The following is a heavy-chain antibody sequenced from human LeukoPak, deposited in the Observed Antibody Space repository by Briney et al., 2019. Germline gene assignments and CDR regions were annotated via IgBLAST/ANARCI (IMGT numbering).Heavy chain of an antibody. J-gene: IGHJ4*02. V-gene: IGHV3-21*01. D-gene: IGHD6-19*01. CDR3: ARDQNGWDFDY. Sequence: GSLRLSCAASGFTFSSYSMNWVRQAPGKGLEWVSSISSSSSYIYYADSVKGRFTISRDNAKNSLYLQMNSLRAEDTAVYHCARDQNGWDFDYWGQGTLVTVSS. CDR2: ISSSSSYI. CDR1: GFTFSSYS.